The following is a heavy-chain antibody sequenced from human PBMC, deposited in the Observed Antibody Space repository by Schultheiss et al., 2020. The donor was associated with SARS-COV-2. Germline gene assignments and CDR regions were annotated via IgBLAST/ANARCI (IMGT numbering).Heavy chain of an antibody. V-gene: IGHV4-59*08. J-gene: IGHJ4*02. CDR3: ARRDSSGSRPDFDY. CDR2: IFYSGNT. Sequence: SQTLSLTCTVSGGSIRSYYWSWIRQPPGKDLEWVGYIFYSGNTDYNPSLKSRVTISVDTSNNQFSLKLSSVTAADTAVYYCARRDSSGSRPDFDYWGQGTLVTVSS. CDR1: GGSIRSYY. D-gene: IGHD6-19*01.